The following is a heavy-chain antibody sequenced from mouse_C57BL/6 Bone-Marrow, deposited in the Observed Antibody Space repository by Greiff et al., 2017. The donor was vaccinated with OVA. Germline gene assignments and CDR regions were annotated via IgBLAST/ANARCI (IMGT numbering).Heavy chain of an antibody. CDR1: GYTFTSYW. V-gene: IGHV1-55*01. D-gene: IGHD3-2*02. J-gene: IGHJ1*03. Sequence: QVQLQQPGADLVKPGASVKMSCKASGYTFTSYWITWVKQRPGQGLEWIGDIYPGSGSTNYNEKFKSKATLTVDTSTSTAYMQLSSLSSEDSAVYYCARRLGYFDVWGTGTTVTVSS. CDR2: IYPGSGST. CDR3: ARRLGYFDV.